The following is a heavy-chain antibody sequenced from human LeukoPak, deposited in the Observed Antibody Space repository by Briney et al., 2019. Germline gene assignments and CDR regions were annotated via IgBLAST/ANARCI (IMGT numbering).Heavy chain of an antibody. V-gene: IGHV4-59*08. CDR1: GGSISSYY. J-gene: IGHJ4*02. CDR2: IYHSGST. Sequence: PSETLSLTCTVSGGSISSYYWSWIRQPPGKGLEWIGYIYHSGSTNYNPSLKSRVTISVDTSKNQFSLKLSSVTAADTAVYYCARLMGPMNYFDYWGQGTLVTVSS. CDR3: ARLMGPMNYFDY. D-gene: IGHD3-10*01.